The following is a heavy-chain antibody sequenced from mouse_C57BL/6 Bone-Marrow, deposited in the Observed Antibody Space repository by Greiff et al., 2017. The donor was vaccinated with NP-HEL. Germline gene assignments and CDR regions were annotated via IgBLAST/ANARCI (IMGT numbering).Heavy chain of an antibody. CDR2: IYPGSGST. CDR3: VCDYSNYGPLAY. J-gene: IGHJ4*01. D-gene: IGHD2-5*01. Sequence: VQLQQPGAELVRPGASVKLSCKASGYTFTSYWISWVKQRTGQGLEWIGDIYPGSGSTYYNEKFKGKATLTVDTSSSTAYMELSSLTSEDAAVYYCVCDYSNYGPLAYWGQGTSVTVSA. CDR1: GYTFTSYW. V-gene: IGHV1-55*01.